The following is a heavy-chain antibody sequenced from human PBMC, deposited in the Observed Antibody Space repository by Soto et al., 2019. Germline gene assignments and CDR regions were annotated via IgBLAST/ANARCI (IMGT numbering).Heavy chain of an antibody. Sequence: GGSLRLSCADSGFTFNGAWMNWVRQAPGKGLEWVGRVKSSANGGAIDYAAPVEGRFTISRDDSKNTLYLQMNSLITEDTAFYYCSADLPDWGAYAFDYWGQGTLVTVS. CDR1: GFTFNGAW. CDR2: VKSSANGGAI. CDR3: SADLPDWGAYAFDY. J-gene: IGHJ4*02. V-gene: IGHV3-15*07. D-gene: IGHD3-16*01.